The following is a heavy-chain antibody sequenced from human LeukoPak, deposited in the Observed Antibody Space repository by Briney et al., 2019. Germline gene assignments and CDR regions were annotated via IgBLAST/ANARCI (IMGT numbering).Heavy chain of an antibody. CDR3: ARDREIVVVPAAIGY. J-gene: IGHJ4*02. D-gene: IGHD2-2*01. CDR1: GFTFSSYW. V-gene: IGHV3-7*03. Sequence: PGGSLRLSCAASGFTFSSYWMSWVRQAPWKGLEWVANIKQDGSEKYYVDSVKGRFTISRDNAKNSLYLQMNSLRAEDTAVYYCARDREIVVVPAAIGYWGQGTLVTVSS. CDR2: IKQDGSEK.